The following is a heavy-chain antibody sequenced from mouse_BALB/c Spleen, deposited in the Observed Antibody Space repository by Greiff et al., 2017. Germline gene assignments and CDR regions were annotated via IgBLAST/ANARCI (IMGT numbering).Heavy chain of an antibody. CDR3: ARWDYGAY. CDR1: GYTFTSYW. Sequence: QVQLQQPGAELVKPGASVTLSCKASGYTFTSYWMHWVKQRPGQGLEWIGEIDPSDSYTNYNHKFKGKATLTVDKSSSTAYMQLSSLTSEDSAVYYCARWDYGAYWGQGTLVTVSA. CDR2: IDPSDSYT. D-gene: IGHD2-4*01. J-gene: IGHJ3*01. V-gene: IGHV1-69*02.